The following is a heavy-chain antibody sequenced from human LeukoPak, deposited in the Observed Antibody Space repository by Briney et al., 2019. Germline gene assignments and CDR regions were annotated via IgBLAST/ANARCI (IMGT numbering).Heavy chain of an antibody. Sequence: GASVKVSCKASGGTFSSYAISWVRQAPGQGLEWMGGIIPIFGTANYAQKFQGRVTITADKSTSTAYMELSSLRSEDTAVYYCAMPALGYCSSTSCYYFDYWGRGTLVTVSS. V-gene: IGHV1-69*06. D-gene: IGHD2-2*01. CDR3: AMPALGYCSSTSCYYFDY. CDR2: IIPIFGTA. J-gene: IGHJ4*02. CDR1: GGTFSSYA.